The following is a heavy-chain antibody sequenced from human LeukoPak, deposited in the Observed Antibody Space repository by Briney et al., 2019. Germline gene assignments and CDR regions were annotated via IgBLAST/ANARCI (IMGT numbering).Heavy chain of an antibody. V-gene: IGHV1-18*01. CDR2: ISAYNGNT. D-gene: IGHD5-12*01. CDR1: GYTFTSYG. CDR3: ARTLGGWLPPHHFDY. Sequence: ASVKVSCKASGYTFTSYGISWVRQALGQGLEWMGWISAYNGNTNYAQKLQGRVTMTTDTSTSTAYMELRSLRSDDTAVYYCARTLGGWLPPHHFDYWGQGTLVTVSS. J-gene: IGHJ4*02.